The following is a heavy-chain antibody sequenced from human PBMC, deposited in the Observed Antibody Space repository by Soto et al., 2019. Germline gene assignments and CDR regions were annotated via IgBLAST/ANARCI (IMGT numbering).Heavy chain of an antibody. V-gene: IGHV1-3*01. CDR1: GYTFTSYA. CDR3: ASDSYTMVRGVIITLSFDP. J-gene: IGHJ5*02. D-gene: IGHD3-10*01. CDR2: INADNANT. Sequence: ASVKVSCKASGYTFTSYALHWVRQAPGQSLEWMGWINADNANTKYSQKFQGRVTITRDTSASTAYMELSSLRSDDTAVYYCASDSYTMVRGVIITLSFDPWGQGTLVTVSS.